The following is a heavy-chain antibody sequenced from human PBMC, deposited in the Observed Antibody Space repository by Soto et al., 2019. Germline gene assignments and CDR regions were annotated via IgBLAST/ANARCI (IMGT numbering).Heavy chain of an antibody. CDR3: ARDTSVLYYYGMDV. CDR2: TYYRSRWYN. J-gene: IGHJ6*02. D-gene: IGHD3-3*01. V-gene: IGHV6-1*01. Sequence: SQTLSLTCAISGDSVSSNSAAWNWIRLSPSRGLEWLARTYYRSRWYNDYAVSVRSRITVNPDTSKNQFSLQLTSVTPEDTAVYYCARDTSVLYYYGMDVWGQGTTVTVSS. CDR1: GDSVSSNSAA.